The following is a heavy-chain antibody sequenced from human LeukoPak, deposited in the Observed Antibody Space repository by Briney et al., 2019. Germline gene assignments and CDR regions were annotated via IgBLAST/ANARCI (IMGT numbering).Heavy chain of an antibody. CDR2: INPHNGGT. CDR3: VGHSSSSDGWFAP. CDR1: GITVTDYF. J-gene: IGHJ5*02. Sequence: ASVKVSRKASGITVTDYFIHWVRQAPGQGLEWMGWINPHNGGTNYAQKFQGRVTMTRDTSINTVYMDLTRLTSDDTAIFYCVGHSSSSDGWFAPWGQGTLVTVSS. D-gene: IGHD6-6*01. V-gene: IGHV1-2*02.